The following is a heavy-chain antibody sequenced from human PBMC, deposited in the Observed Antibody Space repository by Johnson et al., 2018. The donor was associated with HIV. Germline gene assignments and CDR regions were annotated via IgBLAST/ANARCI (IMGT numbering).Heavy chain of an antibody. V-gene: IGHV3-43D*03. Sequence: VQLVESGGVVVQPGGSLRLSCVASGFTFADFAMHWVRQAPGKGLEWVSLISWDGGRTYYADSVKGRFTISRDNFKNTLYLQMNSLRAEDTAVYYCAKRGSGWPSDAFDIWGQGTMVTVSS. CDR2: ISWDGGRT. CDR1: GFTFADFA. J-gene: IGHJ3*02. D-gene: IGHD6-19*01. CDR3: AKRGSGWPSDAFDI.